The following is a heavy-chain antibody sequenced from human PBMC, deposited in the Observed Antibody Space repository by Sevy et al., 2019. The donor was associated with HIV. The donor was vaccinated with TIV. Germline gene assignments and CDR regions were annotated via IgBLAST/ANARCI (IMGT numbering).Heavy chain of an antibody. J-gene: IGHJ4*02. CDR1: GGSITSLY. D-gene: IGHD1-26*01. CDR2: IYYNGHI. CDR3: AGENAWGRGYS. V-gene: IGHV4-59*08. Sequence: SETLSLTCTVSGGSITSLYWNWIRQPPGKGLEWIANIYYNGHINYNPPLTMQVTLSLDTSKNQFSLRLGSVTAADTAMYYCAGENAWGRGYSWGQGTLVTVSS.